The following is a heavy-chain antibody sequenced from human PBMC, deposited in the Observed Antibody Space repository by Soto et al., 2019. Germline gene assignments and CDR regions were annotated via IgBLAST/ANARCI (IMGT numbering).Heavy chain of an antibody. D-gene: IGHD3-22*01. CDR3: ARLGPPGYYDSSGSPPYYYGMDV. J-gene: IGHJ6*02. Sequence: PSETLSLTCAVSGGSISSSNWWSWVRQPPGKGLEWIGEIYHSGSTNYNPSLKSRVTISVDKSKNQFSLKLSSVTAADTAVYYCARLGPPGYYDSSGSPPYYYGMDVWGQGTTVTVSS. V-gene: IGHV4-4*02. CDR2: IYHSGST. CDR1: GGSISSSNW.